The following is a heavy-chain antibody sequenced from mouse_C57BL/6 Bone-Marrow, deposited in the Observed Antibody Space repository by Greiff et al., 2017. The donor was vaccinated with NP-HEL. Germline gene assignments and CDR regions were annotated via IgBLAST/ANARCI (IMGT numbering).Heavy chain of an antibody. CDR3: ARALRCAYYGSSSVYYFDY. J-gene: IGHJ2*01. CDR1: GYAFSSSW. V-gene: IGHV1-82*01. D-gene: IGHD1-1*01. CDR2: IYPGDGDT. Sequence: VHLVESGPELVKPGASVKISCKASGYAFSSSWMNWVKQRPGQGLEWIGRIYPGDGDTNYNGKFKGKATLTADKSSSTAYMQLSSLTSEDSAVYFCARALRCAYYGSSSVYYFDYWGQGTTLTVSS.